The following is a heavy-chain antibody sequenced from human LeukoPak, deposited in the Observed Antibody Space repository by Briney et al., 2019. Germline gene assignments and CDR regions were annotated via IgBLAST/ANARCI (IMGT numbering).Heavy chain of an antibody. CDR3: ARVLLRGYYGSGSPFLWAFDI. CDR1: GGSISSGDYY. Sequence: PSETLSLTCTVSGGSISSGDYYWSWIRQPPGKGLEWIGYIYYSGSTYYNPSLKSRVTISVDTSKNQFSLKLSSVTAADTAVYYCARVLLRGYYGSGSPFLWAFDIWGQGTMVTVSS. J-gene: IGHJ3*02. V-gene: IGHV4-30-4*01. CDR2: IYYSGST. D-gene: IGHD3-10*01.